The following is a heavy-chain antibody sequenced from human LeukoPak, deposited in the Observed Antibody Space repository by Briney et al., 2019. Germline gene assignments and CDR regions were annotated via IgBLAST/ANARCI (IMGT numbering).Heavy chain of an antibody. CDR3: GRTLGWFDP. CDR2: INHSGST. CDR1: GGSFSGYY. Sequence: SETLSLTCAVYGGSFSGYYWSWIRQPPGKGLEWIGEINHSGSTNYNPSLKSRVTISVDTSKNQFSLELSSVTAADTAVYYCGRTLGWFDPWGQGTLVTVSS. J-gene: IGHJ5*02. V-gene: IGHV4-34*01.